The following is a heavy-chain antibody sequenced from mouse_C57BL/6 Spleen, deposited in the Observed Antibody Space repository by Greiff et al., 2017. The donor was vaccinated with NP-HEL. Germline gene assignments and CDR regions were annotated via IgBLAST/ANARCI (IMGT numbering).Heavy chain of an antibody. D-gene: IGHD2-4*01. CDR1: GFTFSSYG. Sequence: DVQLVESGGDLVKPGGSLKLSCAASGFTFSSYGMSWVRQTPDKRLEWVATISSGGSYTYYPDSVKGRFTISRDNAKNTLYLQMSSLKSEDTAMYYCARQGLYDYDGGFDYWGQGTTLTVSS. CDR2: ISSGGSYT. J-gene: IGHJ2*01. CDR3: ARQGLYDYDGGFDY. V-gene: IGHV5-6*01.